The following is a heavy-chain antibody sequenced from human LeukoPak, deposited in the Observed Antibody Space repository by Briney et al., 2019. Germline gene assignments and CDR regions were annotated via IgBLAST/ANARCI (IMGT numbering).Heavy chain of an antibody. Sequence: GGSLRLSCAASGFTFSTYGMHWVRQAPGKGLEWVAVIWYDGSNKYYADSVKGRFTISRDDAKNSLFLEMSNLRVEDTAVYYCYSGSPDYWGQGTLVTVSS. CDR2: IWYDGSNK. V-gene: IGHV3-33*03. D-gene: IGHD1-26*01. J-gene: IGHJ4*02. CDR3: YSGSPDY. CDR1: GFTFSTYG.